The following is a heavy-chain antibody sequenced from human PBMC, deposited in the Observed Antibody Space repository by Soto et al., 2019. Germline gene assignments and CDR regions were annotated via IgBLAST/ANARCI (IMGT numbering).Heavy chain of an antibody. J-gene: IGHJ4*02. CDR1: GGSIRSGGYS. D-gene: IGHD4-4*01. CDR2: IYYSGST. CDR3: ARHSNRNYGLYYFDY. V-gene: IGHV4-30-4*07. Sequence: SETLSLTCAVSGGSIRSGGYSWSWIRQPPGKGLEWIGYIYYSGSTNYNPSLKSRVTISVDRSKNQFSLKVSSATAADTAVYYCARHSNRNYGLYYFDYWGLGALVTVSS.